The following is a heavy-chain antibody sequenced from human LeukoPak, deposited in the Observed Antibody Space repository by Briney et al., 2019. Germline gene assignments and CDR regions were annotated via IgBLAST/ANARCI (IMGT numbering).Heavy chain of an antibody. V-gene: IGHV1-2*02. CDR3: ARSLSVAGTLDY. CDR1: GYTFTGYY. J-gene: IGHJ4*02. Sequence: ASVKVSCKASGYTFTGYYMHWVRQAPGQGLEWMGWINPNSGGTNYVQEFQGRVTMTRDTSIGTAYMELSRLTPDDTAVYYCARSLSVAGTLDYWGQGTLVTVSS. D-gene: IGHD6-19*01. CDR2: INPNSGGT.